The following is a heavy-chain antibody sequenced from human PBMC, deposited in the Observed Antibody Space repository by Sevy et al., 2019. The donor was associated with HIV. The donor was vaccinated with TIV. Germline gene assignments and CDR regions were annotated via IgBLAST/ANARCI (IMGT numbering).Heavy chain of an antibody. V-gene: IGHV1-24*01. D-gene: IGHD2-15*01. CDR1: GYSLRKLS. Sequence: ASVKVSCKVFGYSLRKLSMHWVRQAPGKGLEWMGSLDPGNGEITYAQTLQGRVTMTEDTSTDTANMELSSLTSEDTATYYCATVGLGYYSGSSYYQGDWFDPWGQGTLVTVSS. J-gene: IGHJ5*02. CDR3: ATVGLGYYSGSSYYQGDWFDP. CDR2: LDPGNGEI.